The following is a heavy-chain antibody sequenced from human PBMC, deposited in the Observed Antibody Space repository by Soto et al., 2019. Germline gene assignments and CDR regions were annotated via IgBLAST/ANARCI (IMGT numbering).Heavy chain of an antibody. D-gene: IGHD2-15*01. CDR1: GFTFSNYW. V-gene: IGHV3-74*02. CDR3: ARGDCVGGTCYSLAGSFYYYMDV. Sequence: EVQLVESGGGLVQPGGSLRLSCAASGFTFSNYWMYWVRQAPGKGLEWVSRINSDGSVSSYADSVKGRLTISRDNAKNNLYLQRDSLRAEDTAVYYCARGDCVGGTCYSLAGSFYYYMDVCGRGTKVTVFS. J-gene: IGHJ6*03. CDR2: INSDGSVS.